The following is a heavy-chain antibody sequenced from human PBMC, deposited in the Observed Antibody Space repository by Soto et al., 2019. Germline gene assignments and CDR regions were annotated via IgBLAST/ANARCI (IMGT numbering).Heavy chain of an antibody. V-gene: IGHV4-61*01. CDR1: GGSVNNGSYY. CDR3: ARRRAGSPRCFDY. D-gene: IGHD1-1*01. J-gene: IGHJ4*02. CDR2: IFYSGVT. Sequence: QVQLQESGPRLLKPSETLSLTCTVSGGSVNNGSYYWNWIRQAPGKGLEWVGFIFYSGVTNYSPSLRSRVTISLDTSKNQFSLRLNSVSAADTAVYYCARRRAGSPRCFDYWGQGILVTVSS.